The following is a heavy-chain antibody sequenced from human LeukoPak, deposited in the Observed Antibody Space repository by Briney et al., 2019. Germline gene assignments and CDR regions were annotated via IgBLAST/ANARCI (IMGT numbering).Heavy chain of an antibody. J-gene: IGHJ4*02. CDR2: IIPIFGTA. V-gene: IGHV1-69*06. CDR1: GGTFSGYA. CDR3: ASCWYYDSSGYYHLGY. D-gene: IGHD3-22*01. Sequence: SVKVSCKASGGTFSGYAISWVRQAPGQGLEWMGRIIPIFGTANYAQKFQGRVTITADKSTSTAYMELSSLRSEDTAVYYCASCWYYDSSGYYHLGYWGQGTLVTVSS.